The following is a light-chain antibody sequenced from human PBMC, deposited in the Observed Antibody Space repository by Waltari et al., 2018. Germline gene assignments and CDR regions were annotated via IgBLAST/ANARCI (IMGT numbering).Light chain of an antibody. CDR2: GAS. CDR3: QQYSNWPWT. Sequence: EVVLTQSPATLSLSPGERANLSCRASQSVSSSLAWYQQEPGQAPRLLIYGASSRATGIPDRFSGSGSGTDFTLTISSLEPEDFALYYCQQYSNWPWTFGQGTKVEIK. J-gene: IGKJ1*01. V-gene: IGKV3-15*01. CDR1: QSVSSS.